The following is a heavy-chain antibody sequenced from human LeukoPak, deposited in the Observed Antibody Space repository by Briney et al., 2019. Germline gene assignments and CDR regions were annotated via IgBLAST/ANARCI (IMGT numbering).Heavy chain of an antibody. Sequence: SGGSLRLSCAASDFTFDDYVIHWVRQPPGKGLEWVSCIRWNSDTIGYADSVKGRFTISRDNAKNLLYLQMNSLRAEDTAFYYCAIGDGITGMFGWGQGTLVTVSS. J-gene: IGHJ4*02. D-gene: IGHD1-14*01. CDR1: DFTFDDYV. V-gene: IGHV3-9*01. CDR3: AIGDGITGMFG. CDR2: IRWNSDTI.